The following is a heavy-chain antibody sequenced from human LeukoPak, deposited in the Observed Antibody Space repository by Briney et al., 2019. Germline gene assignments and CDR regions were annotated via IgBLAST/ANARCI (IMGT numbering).Heavy chain of an antibody. J-gene: IGHJ5*02. CDR1: GGSISSGSYY. CDR3: ARGGYYGSGNDFRFDP. D-gene: IGHD3-10*01. V-gene: IGHV4-61*02. CDR2: IYTSGST. Sequence: SETLSLTCTVSGGSISSGSYYWSWIRQPAGKGLEWIGRIYTSGSTSYNPSLKSRVTISVDTSKNQFSLKLSSVTAADTAIYYCARGGYYGSGNDFRFDPWGQGTLVTVSS.